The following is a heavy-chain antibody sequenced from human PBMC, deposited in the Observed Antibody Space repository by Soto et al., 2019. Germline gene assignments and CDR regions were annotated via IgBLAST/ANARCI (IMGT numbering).Heavy chain of an antibody. CDR1: GGSISSGGYS. V-gene: IGHV4-30-2*01. J-gene: IGHJ3*02. Sequence: SETLSLTCAVSGGSISSGGYSWSWIRQPPGKGLEWIGYIYHSGSTYYNPSLKSRVTISVDRSKNQFSLKLSSVTAADTAVYYCASLYVSGSQRAFDIWGQGTMVTVS. CDR3: ASLYVSGSQRAFDI. CDR2: IYHSGST. D-gene: IGHD3-10*01.